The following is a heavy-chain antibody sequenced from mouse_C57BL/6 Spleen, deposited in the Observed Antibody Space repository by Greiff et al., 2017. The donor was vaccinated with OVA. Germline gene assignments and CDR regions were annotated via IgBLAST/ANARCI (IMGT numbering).Heavy chain of an antibody. V-gene: IGHV1-64*01. D-gene: IGHD4-1*01. Sequence: QVQLQQSGAELVKPGASVKLSCKAPGYTFTSYWMHWVKQRPGQGLEWIGMIHPNSGSTNYNEKFKSKATMTVDKSSSKAYIQLSSLTSEDSAVSYSARSSNWEGFAYWGQGTLVTVSA. CDR3: ARSSNWEGFAY. CDR1: GYTFTSYW. J-gene: IGHJ3*01. CDR2: IHPNSGST.